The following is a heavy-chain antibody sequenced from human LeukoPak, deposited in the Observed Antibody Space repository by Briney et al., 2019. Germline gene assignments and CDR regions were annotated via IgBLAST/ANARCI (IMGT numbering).Heavy chain of an antibody. J-gene: IGHJ4*02. V-gene: IGHV3-53*05. D-gene: IGHD5-12*01. CDR2: IYSGGST. Sequence: PGGSLRLSCAASGFTVSNNYMSWVRQAPGKGLEWVSVIYSGGSTYYADSVKGRFTISRDNSKNTLYLQMSSLRAEDTAVYYCASTSGYDFWDMGYWGQGTLVTVSS. CDR3: ASTSGYDFWDMGY. CDR1: GFTVSNNY.